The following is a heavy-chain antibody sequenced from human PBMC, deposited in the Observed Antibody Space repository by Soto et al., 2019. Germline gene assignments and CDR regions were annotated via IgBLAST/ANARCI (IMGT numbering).Heavy chain of an antibody. D-gene: IGHD3-3*01. CDR3: AKNYNGFWSGFDY. CDR1: GITFSSYA. Sequence: PGGSLRLSCAASGITFSSYAMSWVRQAPGKGLEWVSTAGGTTESTYYAASVKGRFTISRDNSRNTQYLQMNSLRAEDTAVYYCAKNYNGFWSGFDYWGEGTPVTVSS. V-gene: IGHV3-23*01. J-gene: IGHJ4*02. CDR2: AGGTTEST.